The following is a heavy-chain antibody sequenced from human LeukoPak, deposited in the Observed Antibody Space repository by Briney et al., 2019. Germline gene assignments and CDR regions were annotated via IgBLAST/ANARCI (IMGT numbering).Heavy chain of an antibody. CDR2: IYAGGST. CDR3: ARDRSYDSSDYPFDF. V-gene: IGHV3-66*02. Sequence: GGSLRLSCAASGLTVSDNYMTWVRQAPGKGLEWVSVIYAGGSTFYADSVKGRFTISRDNSKNTVYLQMNSLRAEDTAVYYCARDRSYDSSDYPFDFWGQGTLVTVSS. J-gene: IGHJ4*02. CDR1: GLTVSDNY. D-gene: IGHD3-22*01.